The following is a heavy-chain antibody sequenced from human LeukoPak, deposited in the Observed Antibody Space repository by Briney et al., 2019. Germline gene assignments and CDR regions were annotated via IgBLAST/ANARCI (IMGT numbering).Heavy chain of an antibody. D-gene: IGHD3-16*01. J-gene: IGHJ4*02. V-gene: IGHV3-30*02. CDR2: IRYDGSNK. Sequence: GGSLRLSCAASGFTFSNYAMHWVRQAPGKGLEGVAFIRYDGSNKYYSDSVKGQFTISRDNSKNTLYLQMNSLRAEDTAVYYCARDYVRLGELVDYWGQGTLVTVSS. CDR1: GFTFSNYA. CDR3: ARDYVRLGELVDY.